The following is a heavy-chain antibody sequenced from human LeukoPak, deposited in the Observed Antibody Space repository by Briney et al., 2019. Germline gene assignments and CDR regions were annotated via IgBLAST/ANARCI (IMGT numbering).Heavy chain of an antibody. CDR2: INSDGTST. Sequence: GGSLRLSCAASGFIFSNYWMHWVRQAPGKGLVWVSRINSDGTSTNYADSVKGRFTISRDNTKNTLYLQMNSLRAEDTAVYYCARGRGYHDSSFDYWGQGTLVTVSS. J-gene: IGHJ4*02. CDR1: GFIFSNYW. CDR3: ARGRGYHDSSFDY. D-gene: IGHD3-22*01. V-gene: IGHV3-74*01.